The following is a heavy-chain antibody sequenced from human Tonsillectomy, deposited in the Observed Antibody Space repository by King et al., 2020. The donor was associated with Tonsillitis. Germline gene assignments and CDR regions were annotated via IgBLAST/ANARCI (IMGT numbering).Heavy chain of an antibody. CDR1: GYTFTTYG. CDR3: AREMPGYCSGGSCYPSSDY. D-gene: IGHD2-15*01. V-gene: IGHV1-18*04. CDR2: IRTYNGNA. J-gene: IGHJ4*02. Sequence: QLVQSGAEVKKPGASVKVSCQASGYTFTTYGISWVRQAPGQGLEWMGWIRTYNGNANYAQKFQGRVTMTTDTSTNTAHMEVRSLRSDDTAVYYCAREMPGYCSGGSCYPSSDYWGQGTLVTVSS.